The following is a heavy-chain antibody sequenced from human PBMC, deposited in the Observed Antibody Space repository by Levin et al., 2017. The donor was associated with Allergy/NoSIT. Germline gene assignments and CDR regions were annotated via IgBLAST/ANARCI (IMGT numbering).Heavy chain of an antibody. CDR3: GRERSIKNQDGDFWDYGMDV. D-gene: IGHD2-21*01. CDR1: GGSISGHH. CDR2: IHYSGTT. Sequence: PGGSLRLSCTVSGGSISGHHWSWIRQPPGKALEWIGHIHYSGTTKYNPSLKSRVTISVDTSTNQFYLELSSVDAADTAVYYCGRERSIKNQDGDFWDYGMDVWGQGTTVSVSS. J-gene: IGHJ6*02. V-gene: IGHV4-59*11.